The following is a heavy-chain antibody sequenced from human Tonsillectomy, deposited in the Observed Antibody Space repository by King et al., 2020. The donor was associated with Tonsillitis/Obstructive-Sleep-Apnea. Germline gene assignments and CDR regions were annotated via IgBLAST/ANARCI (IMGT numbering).Heavy chain of an antibody. Sequence: VQLVESGGGLVQPGRSLRLSCTASGFTFGDYAMSWVRQAPGKGLEWVGFIRSKAYGGTTEYAASVKGRFTISRDDSKSIAYLQMNSLKTEDTAVYYCTTYGDSRYDDAFDIWGQGTMVTVSS. J-gene: IGHJ3*02. CDR1: GFTFGDYA. D-gene: IGHD4-17*01. V-gene: IGHV3-49*04. CDR3: TTYGDSRYDDAFDI. CDR2: IRSKAYGGTT.